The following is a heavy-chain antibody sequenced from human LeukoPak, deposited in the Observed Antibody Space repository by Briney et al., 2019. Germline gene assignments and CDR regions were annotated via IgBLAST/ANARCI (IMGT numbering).Heavy chain of an antibody. V-gene: IGHV3-15*01. J-gene: IGHJ3*02. D-gene: IGHD3-10*01. CDR3: TTVYYYGSGETDAFDI. CDR2: IKSKTDGGTT. Sequence: ETLSLTCTVSGGSISSHYWSWIRQPPGKGLEWVGRIKSKTDGGTTDYAAPVKGRFTISRDDSKNTLYLQMNSLKTEDTAVYYCTTVYYYGSGETDAFDIWGQGTMVTVSS. CDR1: GGSISSHY.